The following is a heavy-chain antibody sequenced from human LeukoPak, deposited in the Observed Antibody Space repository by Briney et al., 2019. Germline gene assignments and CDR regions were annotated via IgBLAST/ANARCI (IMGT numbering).Heavy chain of an antibody. Sequence: ASVKVSCKASGYTFTSYGISWVRQAPGQGLEWMGWISAYNGNTNYAQKLQGRVTMTTDTSTSTAYMELRSLRSDDTAVYYCARDGSKIAVAGSIDYWGQGTRVTVSS. D-gene: IGHD6-19*01. V-gene: IGHV1-18*04. CDR2: ISAYNGNT. CDR3: ARDGSKIAVAGSIDY. CDR1: GYTFTSYG. J-gene: IGHJ4*02.